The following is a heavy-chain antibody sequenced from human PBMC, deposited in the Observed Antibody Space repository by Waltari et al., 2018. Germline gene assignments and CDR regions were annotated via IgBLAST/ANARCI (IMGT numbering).Heavy chain of an antibody. Sequence: EVQLVESGGGFVQPGGSLILSCAASGFTFSTPWMHWVRQAPGKGLVSVSQINTDGSITSYADSVRGRFTISRDNAKNTLFLQMNSLRAEDTAVYYCVLFSSSFLGDCWGQGTLVTVSS. V-gene: IGHV3-74*01. CDR3: VLFSSSFLGDC. CDR2: INTDGSIT. CDR1: GFTFSTPW. J-gene: IGHJ4*02. D-gene: IGHD6-13*01.